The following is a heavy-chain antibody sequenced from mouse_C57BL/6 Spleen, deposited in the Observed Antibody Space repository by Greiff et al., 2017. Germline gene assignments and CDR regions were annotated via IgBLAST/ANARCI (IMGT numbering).Heavy chain of an antibody. Sequence: EVQLQQSGPELVKPGASVKISCKASGYSFTGYFMNWVKQSHGKSLEWIGRINPYNGDTFYNKKFKGKATLTVEKSSSTAYMELLSLTSEDFAVYDGAREGDYGYDLYYFDYWGQGTTLTVSS. CDR3: AREGDYGYDLYYFDY. V-gene: IGHV1-37*01. CDR1: GYSFTGYF. D-gene: IGHD2-2*01. J-gene: IGHJ2*01. CDR2: INPYNGDT.